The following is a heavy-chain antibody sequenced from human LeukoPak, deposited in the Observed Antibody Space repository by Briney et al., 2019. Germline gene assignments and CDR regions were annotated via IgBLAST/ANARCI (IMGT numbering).Heavy chain of an antibody. CDR3: ARAAYYDSSGYLDY. J-gene: IGHJ4*02. D-gene: IGHD3-22*01. CDR2: IYYSGST. Sequence: PSETLSLTCTVSGGSISSHYWSWIRQPPGKGLEWIGYIYYSGSTNYNPSLKSRVTISVDTSKNQFSLKLSSVTAADTAVYYCARAAYYDSSGYLDYWGQGTLVTVSS. CDR1: GGSISSHY. V-gene: IGHV4-59*11.